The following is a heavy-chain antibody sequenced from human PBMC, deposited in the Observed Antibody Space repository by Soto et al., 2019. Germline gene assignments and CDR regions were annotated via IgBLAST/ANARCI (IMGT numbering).Heavy chain of an antibody. D-gene: IGHD3-22*01. CDR2: IYPGDSDT. CDR3: ARSDSFLPDY. CDR1: GWSFTSYW. J-gene: IGHJ4*02. Sequence: PVELLKNACRVSGWSFTSYWIGRVSQMPGKGLEWMGIIYPGDSDTRDSPSFQGQVTISADKSISTAYLQWSSLKASDTAMYYCARSDSFLPDYWGQGTLVTVSS. V-gene: IGHV5-51*01.